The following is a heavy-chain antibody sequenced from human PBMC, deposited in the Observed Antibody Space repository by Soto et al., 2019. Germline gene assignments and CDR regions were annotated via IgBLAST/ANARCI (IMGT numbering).Heavy chain of an antibody. CDR1: GFTFSSYS. CDR2: ISSSSSYI. CDR3: ARDRSYCSGGSCYLPPSMGYYYYYYMDV. D-gene: IGHD2-15*01. V-gene: IGHV3-21*01. J-gene: IGHJ6*03. Sequence: GGSLRLSCAASGFTFSSYSMNWVRQAPGKGLEWVSSISSSSSYIYYADSVKGRFTISRDNAKNSLYLQMNSLGAEDTAVYYCARDRSYCSGGSCYLPPSMGYYYYYYMDVWGKGTTVTVSS.